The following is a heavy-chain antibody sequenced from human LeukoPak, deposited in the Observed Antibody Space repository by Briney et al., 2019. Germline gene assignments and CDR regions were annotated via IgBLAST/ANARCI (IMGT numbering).Heavy chain of an antibody. V-gene: IGHV4-4*02. D-gene: IGHD6-19*01. J-gene: IGHJ5*02. CDR1: GGSISSRDW. CDR3: ASHHPPSLAGIGWFDH. CDR2: IYHSGST. Sequence: PSETLSLTCAVSGGSISSRDWWSGVRQPPGKGLEWIGEIYHSGSTYYNPSLTSRVTISLDTSNNQFSLKLTSVTAADTAVYFCASHHPPSLAGIGWFDHWGQGTLVTVSS.